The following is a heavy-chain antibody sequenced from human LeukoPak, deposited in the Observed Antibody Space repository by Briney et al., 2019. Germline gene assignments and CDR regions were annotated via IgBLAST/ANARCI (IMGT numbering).Heavy chain of an antibody. CDR2: ISYDGSNK. V-gene: IGHV3-30*18. Sequence: GRSLRLSCAASGFTFSSYGMHWVRQAPGKGLEWEAVISYDGSNKYYADSVKGRFTISRDNSKNTLYLQMNSLRAEDTAMYYCAKDRGSSGWYSGYWGQGTLVTVSS. CDR3: AKDRGSSGWYSGY. CDR1: GFTFSSYG. J-gene: IGHJ4*02. D-gene: IGHD6-19*01.